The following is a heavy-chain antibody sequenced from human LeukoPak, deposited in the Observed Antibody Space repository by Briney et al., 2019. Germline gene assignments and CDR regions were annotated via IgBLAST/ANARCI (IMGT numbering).Heavy chain of an antibody. D-gene: IGHD1-1*01. V-gene: IGHV3-23*01. J-gene: IGHJ4*02. CDR2: IGGTGVRT. CDR1: GFTFSSYA. Sequence: GGSLRLSCASSGFTFSSYAMSWVRQAPGKGLEWVSTIGGTGVRTYYADSVKGRFTISRDNSKNTLYLQMNSLTADDTAIYYCAKATGTLGNWGQGTLVTVSS. CDR3: AKATGTLGN.